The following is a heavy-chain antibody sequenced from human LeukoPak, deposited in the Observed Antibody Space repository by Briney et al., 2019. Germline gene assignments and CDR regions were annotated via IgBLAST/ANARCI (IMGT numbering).Heavy chain of an antibody. V-gene: IGHV3-48*02. J-gene: IGHJ3*02. CDR3: AREDGGKADI. CDR2: ISSSNNTI. CDR1: GFTFSRYS. Sequence: GGSLRLSCAASGFTFSRYSMNWVRQAPGKGLEWVSYISSSNNTIDYADSVKGRFSISRDNAKNSLYLQMKSLRDEDTAVYYCAREDGGKADIWGQGTMVTVSS. D-gene: IGHD4-23*01.